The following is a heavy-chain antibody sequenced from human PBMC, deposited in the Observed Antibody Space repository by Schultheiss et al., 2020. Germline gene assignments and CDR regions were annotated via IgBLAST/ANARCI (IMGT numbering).Heavy chain of an antibody. Sequence: GESLKISCAASGFTFSSYAMHWVRQAPGKGLEWVAVISYDGSNKYYADSVKGRFTISRDNSKNTLYLQMNSLRVEDTAVYYCAKGSGMDVWGQGTTVTVSS. V-gene: IGHV3-30*04. J-gene: IGHJ6*02. CDR3: AKGSGMDV. CDR2: ISYDGSNK. CDR1: GFTFSSYA.